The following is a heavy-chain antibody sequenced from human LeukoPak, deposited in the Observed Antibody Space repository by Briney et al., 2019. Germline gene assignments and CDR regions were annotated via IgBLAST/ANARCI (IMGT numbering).Heavy chain of an antibody. D-gene: IGHD3-10*01. V-gene: IGHV3-9*01. CDR2: ISWNSGSI. CDR3: AKDISGMGYYYMDV. Sequence: GGSLRLSCAASGFTFDDYAMHWVRQAPGKGLEWVSGISWNSGSIGYADSVKGRFTISRDNAKNSLYLQMNSLRAEDTALYYCAKDISGMGYYYMDVWGKGTTVTISS. J-gene: IGHJ6*03. CDR1: GFTFDDYA.